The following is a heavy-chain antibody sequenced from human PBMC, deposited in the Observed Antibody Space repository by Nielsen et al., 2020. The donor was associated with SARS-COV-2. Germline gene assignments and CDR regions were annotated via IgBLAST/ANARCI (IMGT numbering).Heavy chain of an antibody. CDR3: AKDPQNCSGGSCYPGGVDY. V-gene: IGHV3-33*06. J-gene: IGHJ4*02. D-gene: IGHD2-15*01. CDR2: IWYDGSNK. Sequence: WIRQPPGKGLEWVAVIWYDGSNKYYADSVKGRFTISRDNSKSTLYLQMNSLRAEDTAVYYCAKDPQNCSGGSCYPGGVDYWGQGTLVTVSS.